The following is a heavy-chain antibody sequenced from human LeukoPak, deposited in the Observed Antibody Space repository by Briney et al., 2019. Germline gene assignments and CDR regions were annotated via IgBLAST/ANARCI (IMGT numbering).Heavy chain of an antibody. CDR1: GGSINSSSYY. CDR2: IYYSGST. D-gene: IGHD3-3*01. CDR3: ARQEFWSGYSNWFDP. J-gene: IGHJ5*02. Sequence: SETLSLTCTVSGGSINSSSYYWGWIRQPPGKGLEWIGSIYYSGSTYYNPSLKSRVTISVDTSKNQFSLKLSSVTAADTAVYYCARQEFWSGYSNWFDPWGQGTLVTVSS. V-gene: IGHV4-39*01.